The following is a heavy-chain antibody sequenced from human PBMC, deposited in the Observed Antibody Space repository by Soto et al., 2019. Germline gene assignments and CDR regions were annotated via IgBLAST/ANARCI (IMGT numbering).Heavy chain of an antibody. V-gene: IGHV4-59*01. CDR2: VYYTGTT. Sequence: TLXLTCPVSGDSIGGFYWSWIRQPPGKGLQWIGNVYYTGTTDYNPSLRSRVTISVDMSKNQFSLKLSSVTAADTAVYYCAREMISTSRNYYYGMGVWGQGTTVTVSS. D-gene: IGHD2-2*01. CDR3: AREMISTSRNYYYGMGV. CDR1: GDSIGGFY. J-gene: IGHJ6*02.